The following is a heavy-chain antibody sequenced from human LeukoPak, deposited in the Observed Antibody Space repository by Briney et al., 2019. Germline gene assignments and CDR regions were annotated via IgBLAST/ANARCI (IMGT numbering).Heavy chain of an antibody. CDR1: GFAFGSEA. V-gene: IGHV3-23*01. CDR2: ISPGGGTT. CDR3: ARDSRTSSWKVDWFDP. D-gene: IGHD6-13*01. Sequence: HTGGSLRLSCAVSGFAFGSEAMSWVRQSPARGLEWVASISPGGGTTYYADSVKGRFTISRDNAKNSLYLQMNSLRAEDTAVYYCARDSRTSSWKVDWFDPWGQGTLVTVSS. J-gene: IGHJ5*02.